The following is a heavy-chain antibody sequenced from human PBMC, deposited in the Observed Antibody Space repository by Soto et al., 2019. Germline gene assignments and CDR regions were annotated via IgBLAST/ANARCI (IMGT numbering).Heavy chain of an antibody. D-gene: IGHD3-16*01. CDR1: GFTVSSYA. CDR2: ISGSGTNT. Sequence: EVQLLESGGGLVQPWGSLRRSCAASGFTVSSYAMNWVRQAPGKGLQWVSAISGSGTNTYYADSVKSRFTIASDNSKTTRSLHVNSLRAEETAVSYCAKGLVYLPTPLTLSPQGGWVEPWGQEPLVSFSS. J-gene: IGHJ5*02. V-gene: IGHV3-23*01. CDR3: AKGLVYLPTPLTLSPQGGWVEP.